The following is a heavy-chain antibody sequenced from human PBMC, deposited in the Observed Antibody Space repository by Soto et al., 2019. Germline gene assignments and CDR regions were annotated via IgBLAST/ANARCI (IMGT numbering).Heavy chain of an antibody. J-gene: IGHJ2*01. CDR3: ARESQTWGLHQHVDL. D-gene: IGHD1-26*01. CDR1: GYSFTNYI. V-gene: IGHV1-18*01. Sequence: QVQLVQSGADVKKPGASVKVSCKASGYSFTNYIITWVRQAPGQGLEWMGWISPYNGNTDYAQNLLGRLTMTTDTSTSTVYMELKSIRSDDTAVYYCARESQTWGLHQHVDLWGRGTLVTVSS. CDR2: ISPYNGNT.